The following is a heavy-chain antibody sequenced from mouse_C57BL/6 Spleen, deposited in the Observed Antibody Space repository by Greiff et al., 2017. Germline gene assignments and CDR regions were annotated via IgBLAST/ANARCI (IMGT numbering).Heavy chain of an antibody. D-gene: IGHD1-1*02. CDR2: IDPETGGT. J-gene: IGHJ3*01. V-gene: IGHV1-15*01. CDR3: TRRGGAWFAY. CDR1: GYTFTDYE. Sequence: QVQLQQSGAELVRPGASVTLSCKASGYTFTDYEMHWVKQTPVHGLEWIGAIDPETGGTAYNQKFKGKAILTADKSSSTAYMVLRGLTSEDSAVYYCTRRGGAWFAYWGQGTLVTVSA.